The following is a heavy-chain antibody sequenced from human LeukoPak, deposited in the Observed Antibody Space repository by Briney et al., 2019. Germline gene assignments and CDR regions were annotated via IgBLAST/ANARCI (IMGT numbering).Heavy chain of an antibody. V-gene: IGHV5-51*01. CDR2: IYPGDSDT. CDR1: GYNFTSYW. CDR3: ARLPGDYYYYYYMDV. J-gene: IGHJ6*03. Sequence: GESLKISCKGSGYNFTSYWIGWVRQMPGKGLEWMGIIYPGDSDTRYSPSFQGQVTISADKSISTAYLQWSSLKASDTAMYYCARLPGDYYYYYYMDVWGKGTTVTVSS. D-gene: IGHD2-21*02.